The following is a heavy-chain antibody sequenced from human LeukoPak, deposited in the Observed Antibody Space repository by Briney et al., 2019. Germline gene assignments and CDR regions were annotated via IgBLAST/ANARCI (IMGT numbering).Heavy chain of an antibody. CDR1: GFTFSSYG. D-gene: IGHD3-22*01. CDR3: AKDLSSHYDSSGYYPAQFDY. J-gene: IGHJ4*02. CDR2: ISGSGGST. Sequence: GGSLRLSCAASGFTFSSYGMSWLRQAPGKALEWVSPISGSGGSTFYAVSGRGRFTISRDNSKNTLYLQMNSLRAEDTAVYYCAKDLSSHYDSSGYYPAQFDYWGQGTLVTVSS. V-gene: IGHV3-23*01.